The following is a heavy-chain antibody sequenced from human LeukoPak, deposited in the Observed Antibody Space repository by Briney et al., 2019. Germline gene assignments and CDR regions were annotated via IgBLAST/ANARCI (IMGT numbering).Heavy chain of an antibody. CDR2: ISYDGSNK. V-gene: IGHV3-30*18. J-gene: IGHJ4*02. CDR3: AKDGRPGSGWYYFDY. CDR1: GFTFSSYG. Sequence: GRSLRLSCAASGFTFSSYGMHWVRQAPGKGLEWAAVISYDGSNKYYADSVKGRFTISRDNSKNTLYLQMNSLRAENTAVYYCAKDGRPGSGWYYFDYWGQGTLVTVSS. D-gene: IGHD6-19*01.